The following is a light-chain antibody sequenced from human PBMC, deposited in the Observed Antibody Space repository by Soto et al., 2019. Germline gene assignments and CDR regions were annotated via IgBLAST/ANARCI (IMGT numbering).Light chain of an antibody. CDR2: GAS. V-gene: IGKV3-15*01. CDR1: QSVSNK. CDR3: QQYNNWPPWT. Sequence: EIVVTQSPATLSVSPGERATLSCRASQSVSNKLAWYQQKPGQAPRLLIYGASTRATGIPDRFSGSGSGTEFTLTISSLQSEDFAVYYCQQYNNWPPWTFGQGTKVETK. J-gene: IGKJ1*01.